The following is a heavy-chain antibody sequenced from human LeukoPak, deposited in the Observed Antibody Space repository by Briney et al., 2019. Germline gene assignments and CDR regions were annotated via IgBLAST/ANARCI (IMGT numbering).Heavy chain of an antibody. CDR2: IGAHSGNT. D-gene: IGHD3-10*01. CDR3: ARGDYFGSGTPRPLDYGMDV. CDR1: GYTFTTYG. J-gene: IGHJ6*02. Sequence: GASVKVSCTASGYTFTTYGINWVRQAPGQGPEWMGWIGAHSGNTNYSQKVQGRVTMTTETSTSTAYMELRSLRSDDTAVYYCARGDYFGSGTPRPLDYGMDVWGQGTTVTVSS. V-gene: IGHV1-18*01.